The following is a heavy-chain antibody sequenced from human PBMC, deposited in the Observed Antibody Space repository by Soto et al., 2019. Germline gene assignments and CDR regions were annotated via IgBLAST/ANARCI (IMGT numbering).Heavy chain of an antibody. D-gene: IGHD2-2*01. CDR3: ARETGDIVVVPAALKYYYYYGMDV. V-gene: IGHV1-69*01. CDR2: IIPIFGTA. CDR1: GGTFSSYA. Sequence: QVQLVQSGAEVKKPGSSVKVSCKASGGTFSSYAISWVRQSPGQGLEWMGGIIPIFGTANYAQKFQGRVKITADESTSTAYRELSSLRSEDTAVYYCARETGDIVVVPAALKYYYYYGMDVWGQVSTVTVSS. J-gene: IGHJ6*02.